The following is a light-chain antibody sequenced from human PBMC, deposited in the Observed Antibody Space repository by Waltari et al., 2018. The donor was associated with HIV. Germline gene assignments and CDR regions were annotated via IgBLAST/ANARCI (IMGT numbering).Light chain of an antibody. CDR1: AMPNHY. V-gene: IGLV3-25*03. CDR3: QSADNSGSYSVV. CDR2: KDT. Sequence: SYELTQPPSVSVSPGQTARITYAGDAMPNHYAYGHQQRAGQAPILLIYKDTDRPSGIPQRFSGSSSGTTVTLTISGVQAEDEADYYCQSADNSGSYSVVFGGGTKLSVL. J-gene: IGLJ2*01.